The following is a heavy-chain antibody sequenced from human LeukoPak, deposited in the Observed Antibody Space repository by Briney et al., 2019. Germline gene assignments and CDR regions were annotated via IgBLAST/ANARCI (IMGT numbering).Heavy chain of an antibody. CDR2: IKQDGSEK. J-gene: IGHJ4*02. Sequence: GGSLRLSCAASGFTFSSYWMSWVRQAPGKGLEWVADIKQDGSEKYYVDSVKGRFTISRDNAKNSLYLQMNSLRAEDTAVYYCARVLRYYDILTGYYNAGFDYWGQGTLVTVSS. CDR3: ARVLRYYDILTGYYNAGFDY. CDR1: GFTFSSYW. D-gene: IGHD3-9*01. V-gene: IGHV3-7*03.